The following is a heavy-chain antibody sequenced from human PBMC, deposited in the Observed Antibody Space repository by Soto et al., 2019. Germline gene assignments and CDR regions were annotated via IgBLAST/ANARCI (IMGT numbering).Heavy chain of an antibody. CDR1: GFTFSSYG. CDR3: AKSATPYGDYEPFDY. CDR2: ISYDGSNK. V-gene: IGHV3-30*18. D-gene: IGHD4-17*01. J-gene: IGHJ4*02. Sequence: LRVSCAASGFTFSSYGMHWVRQAPGKGLEWVAVISYDGSNKYYADSVKGRFTISRDNSKNTLYLQMNSLRAEDTAVYYCAKSATPYGDYEPFDYWGQGTLVTVSS.